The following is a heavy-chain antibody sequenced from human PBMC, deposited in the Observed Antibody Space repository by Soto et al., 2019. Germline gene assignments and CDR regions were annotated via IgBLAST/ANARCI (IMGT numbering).Heavy chain of an antibody. J-gene: IGHJ4*02. CDR1: GGSISSSNW. CDR2: IYHSGST. D-gene: IGHD3-22*01. V-gene: IGHV4-4*02. CDR3: ASQPGDYYDSSGYSRGY. Sequence: SETLSLTCAVSGGSISSSNWWSWVRQPPGKGLEWIGEIYHSGSTNYNPSLKSRVTISVDKSKNQFSLKLSSVTAADTAVYYCASQPGDYYDSSGYSRGYWGQGTLVTVSS.